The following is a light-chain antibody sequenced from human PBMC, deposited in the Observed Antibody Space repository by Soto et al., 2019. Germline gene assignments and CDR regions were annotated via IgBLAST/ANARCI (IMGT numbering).Light chain of an antibody. CDR2: GAS. Sequence: ELVMTQSPATLSVSPGERATLSCRASQSINSNLAWYQQKPGQAPRLLIYGASTRATGIPARFSGSGSGTEFTLTISSLQSEDFAVYYCHQYNGRPPRTFGQGTKADIK. CDR3: HQYNGRPPRT. V-gene: IGKV3-15*01. CDR1: QSINSN. J-gene: IGKJ1*01.